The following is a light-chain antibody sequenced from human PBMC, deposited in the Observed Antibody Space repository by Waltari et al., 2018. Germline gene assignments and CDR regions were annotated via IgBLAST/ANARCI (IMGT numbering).Light chain of an antibody. Sequence: SALPQPPSATRSPGQSATLSCPGTIRHFGSSALVSWYQQHPGKPPKLLIYEVTKRPSGVPDRFSGSRSGNTASLTLAGLQAEDEAAYYCSSYTADNNVIFGGGTKLAVL. CDR1: IRHFGSSAL. CDR2: EVT. J-gene: IGLJ2*01. CDR3: SSYTADNNVI. V-gene: IGLV2-8*01.